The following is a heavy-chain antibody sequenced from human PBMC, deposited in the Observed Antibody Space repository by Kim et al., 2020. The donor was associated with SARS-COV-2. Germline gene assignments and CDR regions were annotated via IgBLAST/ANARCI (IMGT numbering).Heavy chain of an antibody. J-gene: IGHJ6*02. CDR2: ISSSSSTI. Sequence: GGSLRLSCAASGFTFSSYSMNWVRQAPGKGLEWVSYISSSSSTIYYADSVKGRFTISRDNAKNSLYLQMNSLRDEDTAVYYCARDLRVRGVIIWDPLNDYYYYGMDVWGQGTTVTVSS. D-gene: IGHD3-10*01. CDR1: GFTFSSYS. V-gene: IGHV3-48*02. CDR3: ARDLRVRGVIIWDPLNDYYYYGMDV.